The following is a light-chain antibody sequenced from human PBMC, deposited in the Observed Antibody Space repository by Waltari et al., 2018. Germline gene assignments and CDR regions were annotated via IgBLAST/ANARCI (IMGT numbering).Light chain of an antibody. CDR3: SSYTSSSTLV. V-gene: IGLV2-14*01. CDR2: EVS. Sequence: GSPGQSITISCTGTSSDVGGYNYASWYQQHPGKAPKLMIYEVSNRPSGVSNRFSGSKSGNTASLTISGLQAEDEADYYCSSYTSSSTLVFGGGTKLTVL. J-gene: IGLJ2*01. CDR1: SSDVGGYNY.